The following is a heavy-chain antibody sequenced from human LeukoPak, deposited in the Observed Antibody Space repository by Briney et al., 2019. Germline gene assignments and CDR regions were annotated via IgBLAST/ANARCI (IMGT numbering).Heavy chain of an antibody. CDR3: ARSPSPHYYDSSGYNAY. CDR1: GFTFSNYA. Sequence: GGSLGLSCAASGFTFSNYAMSWLRQAPGKGLEWVSTISGSGDSTYYADSVQGRFTISRDNFKNTLNLQMNSLGVEDTAVYSCARSPSPHYYDSSGYNAYWGQGTLVTVSS. CDR2: ISGSGDST. V-gene: IGHV3-23*01. J-gene: IGHJ4*02. D-gene: IGHD3-22*01.